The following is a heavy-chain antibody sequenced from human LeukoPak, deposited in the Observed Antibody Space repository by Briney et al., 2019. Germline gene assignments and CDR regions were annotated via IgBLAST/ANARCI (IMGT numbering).Heavy chain of an antibody. D-gene: IGHD3-3*01. V-gene: IGHV4-4*09. CDR1: GCSISSYY. Sequence: PSETLSLTCTVSGCSISSYYWSWIRQPPGKGLEWIGYVYTNGNTNYNPYLESRVTISIDTSKNQFSVKLSPVTAADTAVYYCARVGRPFGYYYMDVWGTGTTVTVSS. J-gene: IGHJ6*03. CDR3: ARVGRPFGYYYMDV. CDR2: VYTNGNT.